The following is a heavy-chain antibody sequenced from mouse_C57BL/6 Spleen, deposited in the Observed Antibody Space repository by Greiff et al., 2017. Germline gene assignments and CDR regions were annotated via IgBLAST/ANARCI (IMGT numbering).Heavy chain of an antibody. J-gene: IGHJ3*01. CDR3: AREDYSSIPFAY. CDR2: INPSTGGT. D-gene: IGHD1-1*01. CDR1: GYSFTGYY. V-gene: IGHV1-43*01. Sequence: VQLQQSGPELVKPGASVKISCKASGYSFTGYYMHWVKQSSEKSLEWIGEINPSTGGTNYNQKFKGKATLTVDKSSSTAYMQLKSLTSEDSAVYYCAREDYSSIPFAYWGQGTLVTVSA.